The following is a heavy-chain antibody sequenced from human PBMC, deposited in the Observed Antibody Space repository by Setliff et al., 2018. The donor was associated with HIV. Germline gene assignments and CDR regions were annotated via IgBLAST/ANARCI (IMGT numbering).Heavy chain of an antibody. V-gene: IGHV4-34*01. CDR2: INHSGSP. D-gene: IGHD3-10*01. Sequence: SETLSLTCAVYGESFSGYYWSWIRQSPGEGLEWLGGINHSGSPKYNPSLKSRVTVSVDTSKNQFSLKMTSVTPADTAVYFCVGVPSYYGTGTLWVWGKGITVTVSS. CDR1: GESFSGYY. CDR3: VGVPSYYGTGTLWV. J-gene: IGHJ6*03.